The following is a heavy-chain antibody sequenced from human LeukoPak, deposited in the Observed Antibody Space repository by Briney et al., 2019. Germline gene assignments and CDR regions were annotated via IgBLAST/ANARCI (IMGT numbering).Heavy chain of an antibody. Sequence: GGSLRLSCAASGFTFSSYGMHWVRQAPGKGLEWVAFIRYDGGNKYYADSVKGRFTISRDNSKNTLYLQMNSLRAEDTAVYYCAKDINDFWSGYYSGVDYWGQGTLVTVSS. V-gene: IGHV3-30*02. J-gene: IGHJ4*02. CDR1: GFTFSSYG. CDR2: IRYDGGNK. CDR3: AKDINDFWSGYYSGVDY. D-gene: IGHD3-3*01.